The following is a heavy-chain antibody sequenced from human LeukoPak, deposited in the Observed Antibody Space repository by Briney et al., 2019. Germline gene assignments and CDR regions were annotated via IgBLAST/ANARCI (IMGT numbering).Heavy chain of an antibody. CDR3: ARPPDSSGIDYYFDY. CDR1: GFTFSSYA. Sequence: GGSLRLSCAASGFTFSSYAMSWVRQAPGKGLEWVSAISGSGGSTYCADSVKGRFTISRDNSKNTLYLQMNSLRAEDTAVYYCARPPDSSGIDYYFDYWGQGTLVTVSS. V-gene: IGHV3-23*01. J-gene: IGHJ4*02. CDR2: ISGSGGST. D-gene: IGHD3-22*01.